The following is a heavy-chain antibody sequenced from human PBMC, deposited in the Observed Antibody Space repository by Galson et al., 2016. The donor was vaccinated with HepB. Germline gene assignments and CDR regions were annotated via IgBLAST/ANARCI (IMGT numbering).Heavy chain of an antibody. CDR1: GSPFSSYE. Sequence: LRLSCAASGSPFSSYEMNWVRQAPGKGLEWLSYISSGGGTIYYAGSVKGRFTISRDNAKNSLYLQMSSLRADDTAVYYCASAPGAFYYYYAMDVWGQGTTVTVSS. CDR2: ISSGGGTI. CDR3: ASAPGAFYYYYAMDV. J-gene: IGHJ6*02. V-gene: IGHV3-48*03.